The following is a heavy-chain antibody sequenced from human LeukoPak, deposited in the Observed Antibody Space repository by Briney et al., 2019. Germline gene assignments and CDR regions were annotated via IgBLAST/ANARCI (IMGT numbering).Heavy chain of an antibody. CDR1: GFTFSSYA. CDR2: ISYDGSNK. J-gene: IGHJ4*02. Sequence: GGSLRLSCAASGFTFSSYAMHWVRQAPGKGLEWVAVISYDGSNKYYADSVKGRFTISRDNSKNTLYLQMNSLGAGDTAVYYCARGDYGEPFDYWGQGTLVTVSS. V-gene: IGHV3-30*04. D-gene: IGHD4-17*01. CDR3: ARGDYGEPFDY.